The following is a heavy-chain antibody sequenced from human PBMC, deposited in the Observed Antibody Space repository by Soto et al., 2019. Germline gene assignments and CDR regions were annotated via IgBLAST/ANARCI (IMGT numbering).Heavy chain of an antibody. Sequence: SETLSLTCTVSGGSISSSSYYWGWIRQPPGKGLEWIGSIYYSGSTYYNPSLKSRVTISVDTSKNQFSLKLSSVTAADTAVYYCARHSYNWNPAASFDYWGQGTLVTVSS. D-gene: IGHD1-20*01. J-gene: IGHJ4*02. V-gene: IGHV4-39*01. CDR1: GGSISSSSYY. CDR2: IYYSGST. CDR3: ARHSYNWNPAASFDY.